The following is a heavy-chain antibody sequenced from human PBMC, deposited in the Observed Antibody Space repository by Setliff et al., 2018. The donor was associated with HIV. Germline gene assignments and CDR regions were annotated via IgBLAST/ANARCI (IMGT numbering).Heavy chain of an antibody. CDR3: ARGTLYYYDTGGYSYFDY. D-gene: IGHD3-22*01. J-gene: IGHJ4*02. CDR2: IYYSGST. CDR1: GGSISSGGYY. V-gene: IGHV4-31*03. Sequence: SETLSLTCTVSGGSISSGGYYWSWIRQHPGKGLEWIGYIYYSGSTYYNPSLKSRVTISVDTSKNQFSLKLSAVTAADTAVFYCARGTLYYYDTGGYSYFDYWGQGTLVTVS.